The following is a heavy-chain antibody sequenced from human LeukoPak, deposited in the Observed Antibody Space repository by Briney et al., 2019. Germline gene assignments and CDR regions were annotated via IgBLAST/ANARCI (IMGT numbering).Heavy chain of an antibody. CDR2: IYYSGST. CDR3: ARFLYGDPYYFDY. J-gene: IGHJ4*02. D-gene: IGHD4-17*01. V-gene: IGHV4-59*01. CDR1: GGSISSYY. Sequence: PSETLSLTCTGSGGSISSYYWSWIRQPPGKGLEWIGYIYYSGSTNYNPSLKSRVTISVDTSKNQFSLKLSSVTAADTAVYYCARFLYGDPYYFDYWGQGTLVTVSS.